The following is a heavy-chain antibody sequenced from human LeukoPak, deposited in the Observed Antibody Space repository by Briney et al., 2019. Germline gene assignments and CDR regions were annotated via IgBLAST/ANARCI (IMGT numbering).Heavy chain of an antibody. D-gene: IGHD4-17*01. V-gene: IGHV3-21*01. CDR1: GFTFSSYS. CDR3: ARDLTYGDFDY. CDR2: ISSSSSYI. Sequence: GGSLRLSCAVSGFTFSSYSMNWVRQAPGKGLEWVSSISSSSSYIYYADSVKGRFTISRDNAKNSLYLQMNSLRAEDTAVYYCARDLTYGDFDYWGQGNLVTVSS. J-gene: IGHJ4*02.